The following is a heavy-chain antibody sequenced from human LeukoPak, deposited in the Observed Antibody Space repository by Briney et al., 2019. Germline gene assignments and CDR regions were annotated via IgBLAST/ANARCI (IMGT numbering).Heavy chain of an antibody. CDR3: AKDRWDRSGYYPK. V-gene: IGHV3-23*01. D-gene: IGHD3-22*01. J-gene: IGHJ4*02. Sequence: PGGSLRLSCAASGFTFSSYAMSWVRQAPGKGLEWVSDISSSGGSTYYADSVKGRFTTSRDNSKNTLYLQMNSLRAEDTAVYYCAKDRWDRSGYYPKWGRGTLVTVSS. CDR2: ISSSGGST. CDR1: GFTFSSYA.